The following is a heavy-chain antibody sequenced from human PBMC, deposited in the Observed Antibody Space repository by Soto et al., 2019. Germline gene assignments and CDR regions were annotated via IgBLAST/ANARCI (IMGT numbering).Heavy chain of an antibody. Sequence: ASVKVSCTASGYTFTGYYVHWVREALGQGLEWMGWINPETGGTSYAQKFQGRVTLSRDTSINTAYLELSRLRFDDAAVYFCARERYQVISDGMDVWGQGTTVTVSS. J-gene: IGHJ6*02. CDR1: GYTFTGYY. CDR2: INPETGGT. D-gene: IGHD2-2*01. CDR3: ARERYQVISDGMDV. V-gene: IGHV1-2*02.